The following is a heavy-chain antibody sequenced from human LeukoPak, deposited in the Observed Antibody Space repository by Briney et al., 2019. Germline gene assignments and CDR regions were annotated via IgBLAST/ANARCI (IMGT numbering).Heavy chain of an antibody. CDR2: IRYDGSKK. V-gene: IGHV3-30*02. Sequence: GGSLRLSCAASGFTVSSYYMNWVRQAPGKGLEWVAFIRYDGSKKYYADSVKGRFTISRDNSKNTLYLQMNNLRAEDTAVYYCAKGSKEVLFTRDHHMDVWGKGTTVT. J-gene: IGHJ6*03. D-gene: IGHD3-3*01. CDR1: GFTVSSYY. CDR3: AKGSKEVLFTRDHHMDV.